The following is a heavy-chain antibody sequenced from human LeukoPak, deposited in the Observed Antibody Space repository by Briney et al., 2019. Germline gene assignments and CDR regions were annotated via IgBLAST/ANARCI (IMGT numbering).Heavy chain of an antibody. CDR1: EFTVITND. Sequence: GGSLSLSCAASEFTVITNDMTWVGQAPGKGLEWVSVLYSDGNTKYADSVQGRFTISRDNSKNTLYLEMNSLSPDDTAVYYCARGVEPLAANTLAYWGQGTLVTVSS. CDR2: LYSDGNT. J-gene: IGHJ4*02. V-gene: IGHV3-53*01. D-gene: IGHD1-14*01. CDR3: ARGVEPLAANTLAY.